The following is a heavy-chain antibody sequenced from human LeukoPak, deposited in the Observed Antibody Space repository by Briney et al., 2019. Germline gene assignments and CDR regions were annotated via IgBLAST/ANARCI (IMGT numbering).Heavy chain of an antibody. D-gene: IGHD1-26*01. CDR1: GFILNNLA. Sequence: GGSLRLSCAASGFILNNLAMNWVRQAPGKGLECVSTISGSGSNTYYADCVKGRFTISRDSSKNALYLQMNSLRAEDTAVYYCAKGREAYAGSYTPFDYWGQGTLITVSS. V-gene: IGHV3-23*01. CDR3: AKGREAYAGSYTPFDY. CDR2: ISGSGSNT. J-gene: IGHJ4*02.